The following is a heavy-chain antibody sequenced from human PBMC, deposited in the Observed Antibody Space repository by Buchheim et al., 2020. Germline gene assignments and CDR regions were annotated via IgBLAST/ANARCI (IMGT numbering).Heavy chain of an antibody. CDR3: ASGLQYNY. D-gene: IGHD4-11*01. CDR2: ISSSSSTM. CDR1: GFTFSSYS. Sequence: EVQLVESGGGLVQPGGSLRLSCAASGFTFSSYSMNWVRQAPGKGLEWVSYISSSSSTMYYADSVRGRFTISRDNAKSSLFLQMNSLRDDDTAVYYCASGLQYNYWGQGTL. J-gene: IGHJ4*02. V-gene: IGHV3-48*02.